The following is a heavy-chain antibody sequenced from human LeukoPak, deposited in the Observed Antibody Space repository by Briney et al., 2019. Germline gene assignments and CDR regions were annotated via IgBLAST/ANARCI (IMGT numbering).Heavy chain of an antibody. CDR1: GGSISSGGYY. Sequence: SETLSLTCTVSGGSISSGGYYWSWIRQHPGKGLEWIGYIYYSGSTYYNPSLKGRVTISVDTSKNQFSLKLSSVTAADTAVYYCARTPGIAVAGSFDYWGQGTLVTVSS. CDR3: ARTPGIAVAGSFDY. CDR2: IYYSGST. V-gene: IGHV4-31*03. D-gene: IGHD6-19*01. J-gene: IGHJ4*02.